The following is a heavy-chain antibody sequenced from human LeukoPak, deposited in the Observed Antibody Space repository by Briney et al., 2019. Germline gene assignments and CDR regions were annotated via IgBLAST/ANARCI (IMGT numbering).Heavy chain of an antibody. CDR2: ISSSGSTI. D-gene: IGHD6-13*01. Sequence: GSLSLSCAASGFTFSDYYMSWIRQAPGKGLEWVSYISSSGSTIYYADSVKGRFTISRDNAKNSLYLQMNSLRAEDTAVYYCARILRHIAAAVRSAWFDPWGQGTLVTVSS. CDR1: GFTFSDYY. V-gene: IGHV3-11*01. CDR3: ARILRHIAAAVRSAWFDP. J-gene: IGHJ5*02.